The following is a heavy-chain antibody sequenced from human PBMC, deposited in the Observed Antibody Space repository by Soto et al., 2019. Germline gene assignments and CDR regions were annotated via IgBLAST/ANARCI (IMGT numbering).Heavy chain of an antibody. CDR2: ISYDGSNK. J-gene: IGHJ6*02. CDR1: GFTFSSYG. CDR3: AKEFVVVTANFYYYGMDV. Sequence: PGGSLRLSCAASGFTFSSYGMHWVRQAPCKGLEWVAVISYDGSNKYYADSVKGRFTISRDNSKNTLYLQMNSLRAEDTAVYYCAKEFVVVTANFYYYGMDVWGQGTTVTVSS. D-gene: IGHD2-21*02. V-gene: IGHV3-30*18.